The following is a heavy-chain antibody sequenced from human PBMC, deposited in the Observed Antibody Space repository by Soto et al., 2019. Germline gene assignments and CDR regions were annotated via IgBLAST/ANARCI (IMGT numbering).Heavy chain of an antibody. D-gene: IGHD2-15*01. CDR1: GFSFSSCW. J-gene: IGHJ5*02. CDR2: INHDGSEK. V-gene: IGHV3-7*01. Sequence: GGSLRLSCTASGFSFSSCWMTWVRQAPGKGLEWVANINHDGSEKFYVDSVKDRFTISRDNAKNSLYLQMNSLRAEDTALYYCTGNPLERHCSGGDCANWFDPWGQGTQVTVSS. CDR3: TGNPLERHCSGGDCANWFDP.